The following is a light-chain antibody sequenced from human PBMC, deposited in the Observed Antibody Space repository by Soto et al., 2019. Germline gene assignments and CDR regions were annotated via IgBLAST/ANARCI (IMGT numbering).Light chain of an antibody. J-gene: IGLJ1*01. CDR1: SSNIGAGYD. CDR2: ANP. Sequence: QSVLTQPPSVSGAPGQRVTISCTGSSSNIGAGYDVHWYQQLPGTAPKLLIYANPFRPSGVPDRISGSKSGTSASLAITGLQAEDEADYYCQSYDSSLSGYVFGTGTKVTVL. CDR3: QSYDSSLSGYV. V-gene: IGLV1-40*01.